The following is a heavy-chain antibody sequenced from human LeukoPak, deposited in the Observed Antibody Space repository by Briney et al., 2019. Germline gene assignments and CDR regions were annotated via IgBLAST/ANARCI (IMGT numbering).Heavy chain of an antibody. CDR3: AREGSSSWGTHDASDI. J-gene: IGHJ3*02. V-gene: IGHV1-24*01. Sequence: RASVKVSCKVSGYTLTELSMHWVRQAPGKGLEWMGGFDPEDGETIYAQKFQGRVTMTEDTSTDTAYMELSSLRSEDTAVYYCAREGSSSWGTHDASDIWGQGTMVTVFS. D-gene: IGHD6-13*01. CDR2: FDPEDGET. CDR1: GYTLTELS.